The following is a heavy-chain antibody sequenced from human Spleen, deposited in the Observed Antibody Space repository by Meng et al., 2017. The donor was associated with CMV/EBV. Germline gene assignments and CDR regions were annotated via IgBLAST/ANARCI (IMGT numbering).Heavy chain of an antibody. J-gene: IGHJ3*02. V-gene: IGHV3-30*04. CDR2: ISYDGSNK. D-gene: IGHD2-21*01. CDR1: GFTFSSYA. Sequence: GGSLRLSCAASGFTFSSYAMHWVRQAPGKGLEWVAVISYDGSNKYYADSVKGRFTISRDISKNTLYLQMNSLRAEDTAVYYCAREGWPSVASISARAAFDIWGRGTLVTVSS. CDR3: AREGWPSVASISARAAFDI.